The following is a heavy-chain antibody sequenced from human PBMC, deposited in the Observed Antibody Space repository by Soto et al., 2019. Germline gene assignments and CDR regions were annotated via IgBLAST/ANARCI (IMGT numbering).Heavy chain of an antibody. CDR2: IIPVHGIT. D-gene: IGHD2-2*01. V-gene: IGHV1-69*02. CDR1: GNTFSSYT. Sequence: ASVKVSCKVSGNTFSSYTINWVRQAPGQGLEWMGRIIPVHGITNYAQKFQGRVTITADKSTNTAYMELNSLTSEDTAVYYCARGNGDCVTSTCYKALDYWGLGTLVTVSS. CDR3: ARGNGDCVTSTCYKALDY. J-gene: IGHJ4*02.